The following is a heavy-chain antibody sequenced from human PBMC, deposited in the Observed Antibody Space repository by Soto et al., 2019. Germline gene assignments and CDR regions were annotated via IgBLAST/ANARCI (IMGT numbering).Heavy chain of an antibody. Sequence: GASVKVSCKPSGYTFTDYYIHWVRQAPGQGLEWMGWINPNSGNTNYAQRFQGRVTMTRDTSISTVYMYLSSLRFDDTAVYYCARVMSSGWYGDYWGQGTLVTVSS. D-gene: IGHD6-19*01. CDR2: INPNSGNT. CDR1: GYTFTDYY. V-gene: IGHV1-2*02. J-gene: IGHJ4*02. CDR3: ARVMSSGWYGDY.